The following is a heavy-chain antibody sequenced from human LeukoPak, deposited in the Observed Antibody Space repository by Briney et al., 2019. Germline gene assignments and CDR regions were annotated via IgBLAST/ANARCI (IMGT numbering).Heavy chain of an antibody. Sequence: PGGSLRLFCAASGFTFSSYWMSWVRQAPGKGLGWVANIKQDGSEKYYVDSVKGRFTISRDNAKNSLYLQMNSLRAEDTAVYYCARADCTDGVCYPYQFDYWGQGTLVTVPS. V-gene: IGHV3-7*01. CDR1: GFTFSSYW. CDR2: IKQDGSEK. CDR3: ARADCTDGVCYPYQFDY. D-gene: IGHD2-8*01. J-gene: IGHJ4*02.